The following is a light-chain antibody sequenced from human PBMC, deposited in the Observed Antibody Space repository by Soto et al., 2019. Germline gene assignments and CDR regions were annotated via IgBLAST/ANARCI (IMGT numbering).Light chain of an antibody. CDR3: SSYTSSSTLV. J-gene: IGLJ1*01. V-gene: IGLV1-40*01. CDR1: SSNIGADFD. CDR2: GNT. Sequence: QSVLTQPPSVSGAPGQRITISCTGSSSNIGADFDVYWYQQLPGAAPKLLIYGNTNRPSGVPDRFSGSKSGTSASLAITGLQAEDEADYYCSSYTSSSTLVFGTGTKVTVL.